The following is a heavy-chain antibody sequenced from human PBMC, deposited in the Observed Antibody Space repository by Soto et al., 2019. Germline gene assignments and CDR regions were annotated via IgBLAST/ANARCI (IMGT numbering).Heavy chain of an antibody. CDR2: MHNSGRA. Sequence: SETLSLTCAVSGYAIGSGYFWGWIRQSPGKGLEWIGGMHNSGRAHYSPSLKSRVSISLDRSKNQFSLKMNSVSAADTAMYYCARTVVVVVSNIPDYFDYWGQGAQVTV. V-gene: IGHV4-38-2*01. D-gene: IGHD2-21*01. J-gene: IGHJ4*02. CDR3: ARTVVVVVSNIPDYFDY. CDR1: GYAIGSGYF.